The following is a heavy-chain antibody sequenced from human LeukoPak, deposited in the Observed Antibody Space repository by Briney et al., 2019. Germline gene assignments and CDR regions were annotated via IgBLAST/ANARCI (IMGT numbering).Heavy chain of an antibody. CDR2: ISGSGGST. D-gene: IGHD3-10*01. CDR1: GFTFSSYA. Sequence: PGGSLRLSCAASGFTFSSYAMSWVRQAPGKGLEWVSAISGSGGSTYYADSVKGRFTISRDNSKNTLYLQMNSLRAEDTAVYHCAKDQRKELLWFGELFLPYFDYWGQGTLVTVSS. V-gene: IGHV3-23*01. J-gene: IGHJ4*02. CDR3: AKDQRKELLWFGELFLPYFDY.